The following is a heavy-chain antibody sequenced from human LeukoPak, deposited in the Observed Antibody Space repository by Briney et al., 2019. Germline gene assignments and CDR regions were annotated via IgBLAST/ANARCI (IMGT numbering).Heavy chain of an antibody. V-gene: IGHV3-23*01. CDR2: ISGSGGGT. D-gene: IGHD1-26*01. CDR1: GXTFSSYA. J-gene: IGHJ4*02. Sequence: TGGSLRLSCAASGXTFSSYAMSWVRQAPEKGLEWVSTISGSGGGTYYADSVKGRFTISRDDSKNTLYLQVNSLRAEDTAVYYCVKDLGRYRNNCFDYWGQGTLVTVSP. CDR3: VKDLGRYRNNCFDY.